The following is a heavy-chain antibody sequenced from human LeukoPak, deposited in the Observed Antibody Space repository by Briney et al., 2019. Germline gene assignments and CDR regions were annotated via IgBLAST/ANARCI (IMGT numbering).Heavy chain of an antibody. D-gene: IGHD2-15*01. CDR3: AKQLGYCSDGSCYFPY. CDR1: GFTVTGNY. CDR2: LYSGGTT. J-gene: IGHJ4*02. Sequence: GGSLRLSCAASGFTVTGNYMSWVRQAPGKGLEWVSTLYSGGTTYYADSVQGRFTISRDNSKSTLCLQMNSLRAEDTAVYYCAKQLGYCSDGSCYFPYWGQGTLVTVSS. V-gene: IGHV3-53*01.